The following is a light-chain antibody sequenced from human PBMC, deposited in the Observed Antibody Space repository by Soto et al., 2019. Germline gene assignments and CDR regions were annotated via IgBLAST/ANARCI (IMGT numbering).Light chain of an antibody. CDR3: QQYNSYPFT. V-gene: IGKV1-9*01. CDR1: QDISYY. CDR2: TAS. Sequence: DIQLTQSPSFLSASVGDRVTITCRASQDISYYLAWHQQKPGKAPKLLIYTASTLQSGVPSRFSGSGSGTEFTLTFSSLQPGDFATYYCQQYNSYPFTFGQGTRLEIK. J-gene: IGKJ5*01.